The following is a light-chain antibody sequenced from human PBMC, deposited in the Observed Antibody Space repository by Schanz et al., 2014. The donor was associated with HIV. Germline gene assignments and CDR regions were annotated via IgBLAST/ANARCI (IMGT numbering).Light chain of an antibody. CDR3: QSSDRYKGKV. V-gene: IGLV6-57*04. Sequence: NFMLTQPHSVSGSPGKTVVISCTRNSGSIGNSFVQWYQQRPDSAPTLVISENNDRPSGVPDRFSGSMDLTSNSASLTISELQTEDEGDYYCQSSDRYKGKVFGGGTKVTVL. CDR2: ENN. J-gene: IGLJ3*02. CDR1: SGSIGNSF.